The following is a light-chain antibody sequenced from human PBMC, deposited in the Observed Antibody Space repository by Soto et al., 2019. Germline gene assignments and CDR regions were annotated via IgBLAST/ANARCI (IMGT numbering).Light chain of an antibody. CDR3: QRDYNNIRT. CDR2: GAV. Sequence: DIQMTQSPSSLSASVGDSVTITCRASQSIASYVNWYQQKPGKAPKLLILGAVYLQSGVPSRFSGSGSGSDFTLTISSLQPEDFATYYCQRDYNNIRTFGQGTKVEIK. J-gene: IGKJ1*01. V-gene: IGKV1-39*01. CDR1: QSIASY.